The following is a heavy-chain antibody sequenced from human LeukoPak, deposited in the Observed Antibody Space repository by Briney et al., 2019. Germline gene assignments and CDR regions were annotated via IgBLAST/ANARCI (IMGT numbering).Heavy chain of an antibody. CDR1: GGSIISYY. CDR2: IYTSGST. CDR3: ARENSGSYREFDY. Sequence: PSETLSHTCTVSGGSIISYYWSWIRQPAGKGLEWIGRIYTSGSTNYNASLKSRVSMSVDTSKNQFSLKLSSVTAADTAVFYCARENSGSYREFDYWGQGTLVTVSS. V-gene: IGHV4-4*07. J-gene: IGHJ4*02. D-gene: IGHD1-26*01.